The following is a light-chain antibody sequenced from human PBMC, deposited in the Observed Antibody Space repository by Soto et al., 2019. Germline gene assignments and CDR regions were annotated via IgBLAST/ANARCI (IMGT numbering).Light chain of an antibody. CDR1: QSVHSD. CDR3: QQYTNWPPLT. V-gene: IGKV3-15*01. Sequence: EIVMTQSPATLSVSPGEGATLSCRASQSVHSDLAWYQQKPGQAPRLLIYDASTRATGIPARFSGSGSGTEFTLNISSLQAEDFAVYYCQQYTNWPPLTFGGGTKVEI. J-gene: IGKJ4*01. CDR2: DAS.